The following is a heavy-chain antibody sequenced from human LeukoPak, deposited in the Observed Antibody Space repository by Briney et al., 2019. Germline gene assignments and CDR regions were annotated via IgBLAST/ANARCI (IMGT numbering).Heavy chain of an antibody. CDR1: GFTVSSNS. V-gene: IGHV3-21*01. CDR2: ISSSSSYI. Sequence: GGSLRLSCTVSGFTVSSNSMSWVRQAPGKGLEWVSSISSSSSYIYYADSVKGRFTISRDNAKNSLYLQMNSLRAEDTAVYYCARVSRGSYFHIGSDFDYWGQGTLVTVSS. CDR3: ARVSRGSYFHIGSDFDY. J-gene: IGHJ4*02. D-gene: IGHD1-26*01.